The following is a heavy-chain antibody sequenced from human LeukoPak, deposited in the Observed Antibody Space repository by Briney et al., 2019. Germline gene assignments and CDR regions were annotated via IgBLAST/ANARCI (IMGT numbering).Heavy chain of an antibody. CDR3: ARGRRQWEELWYY. CDR1: GDSITSNFYH. V-gene: IGHV4-39*07. CDR2: INHSGST. D-gene: IGHD1-26*01. Sequence: PSETLSLTCTVSGDSITSNFYHWGRIRQPPGKGLEWIGEINHSGSTNYNPSLKSRVTISVDTSKNQFSLKLSSVTAADTAVYYCARGRRQWEELWYYWGQGTLVTVSS. J-gene: IGHJ4*02.